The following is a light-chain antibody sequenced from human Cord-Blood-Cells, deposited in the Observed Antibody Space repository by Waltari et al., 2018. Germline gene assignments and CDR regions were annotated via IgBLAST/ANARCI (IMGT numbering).Light chain of an antibody. Sequence: QSALTQPAPVSGSPGQSITIPCTGTSSDVGSYHLVSWYQQHPGKAPKLLIYEGINRPSGVSNRFAGSKSGNTASLTISGLQAEDEADYYCCSYAGSSTWVFGGGTKLTVL. CDR1: SSDVGSYHL. CDR2: EGI. J-gene: IGLJ3*02. CDR3: CSYAGSSTWV. V-gene: IGLV2-23*01.